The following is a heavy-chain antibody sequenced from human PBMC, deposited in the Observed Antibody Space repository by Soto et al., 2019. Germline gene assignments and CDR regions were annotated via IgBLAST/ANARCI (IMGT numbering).Heavy chain of an antibody. V-gene: IGHV1-69*01. CDR3: ARVGMKQQLSYGMDV. Sequence: QVQLVQSGAEVKKPGSSVKVSCKASGGTFSSYAISWVRQAPGQGLEWMGGIIPIFGTANYALKFQGRVMITADESTSTGYMELSSLRSEDTAVYYCARVGMKQQLSYGMDVWGQGTTVIVSS. D-gene: IGHD6-13*01. CDR1: GGTFSSYA. CDR2: IIPIFGTA. J-gene: IGHJ6*02.